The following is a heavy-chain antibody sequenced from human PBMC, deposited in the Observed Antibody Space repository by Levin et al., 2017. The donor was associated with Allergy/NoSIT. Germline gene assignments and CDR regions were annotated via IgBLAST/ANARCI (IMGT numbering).Heavy chain of an antibody. V-gene: IGHV3-49*04. CDR2: IRSNAYGGTT. D-gene: IGHD2-2*01. J-gene: IGHJ1*01. CDR3: TRIYCSSTGFYAVFFQH. Sequence: GESLKISCTASGFTFDNFAMTWVRQAPGKGLEWVGFIRSNAYGGTTEYAASVKGRFTISKDDSRSIAYLQMNTLKDEDTAVYYCTRIYCSSTGFYAVFFQHWGQGTLVTVSS. CDR1: GFTFDNFA.